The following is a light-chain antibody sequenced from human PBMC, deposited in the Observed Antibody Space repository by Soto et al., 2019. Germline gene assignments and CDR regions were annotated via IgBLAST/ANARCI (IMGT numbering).Light chain of an antibody. CDR2: KAS. Sequence: DSQMTQSPSTLSASVGDRINITCRASPGISTWLAWYQQKPGKAPKLLIYKASTLESGVPSRFSGNESGTKFTLTISSLQPDDFATYYCQQYNSYSLTFGGGTKVDIK. J-gene: IGKJ4*01. CDR3: QQYNSYSLT. V-gene: IGKV1-5*03. CDR1: PGISTW.